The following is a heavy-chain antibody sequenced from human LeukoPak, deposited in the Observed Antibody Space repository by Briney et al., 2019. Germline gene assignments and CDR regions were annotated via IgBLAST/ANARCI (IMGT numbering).Heavy chain of an antibody. Sequence: GGSLRLSCAASGFTFSSYAMSWVRQAPGNGLEWVSAISGSGGSTYYADSVKGRFTISRDNSKNTLYLQMNSLRAEDTAVYYCAGSYCGGDCYPYDYWGQGTLVTVSS. V-gene: IGHV3-23*01. J-gene: IGHJ4*02. D-gene: IGHD2-21*02. CDR2: ISGSGGST. CDR3: AGSYCGGDCYPYDY. CDR1: GFTFSSYA.